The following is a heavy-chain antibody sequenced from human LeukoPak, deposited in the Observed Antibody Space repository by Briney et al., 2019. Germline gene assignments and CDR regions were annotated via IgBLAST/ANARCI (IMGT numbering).Heavy chain of an antibody. CDR1: GFTFSSYG. CDR2: IRYDGSNK. Sequence: TGGSLRLSCAASGFTFSSYGMHWVRQAPGKGLEWVAFIRYDGSNKYYADSVKGRFTISRDNSYNTVSLQMNSLRDEDTGVYFCAKGLRTGVGPYMGYHYYMDVWGKGATVTVSS. V-gene: IGHV3-30*02. CDR3: AKGLRTGVGPYMGYHYYMDV. J-gene: IGHJ6*03. D-gene: IGHD3-16*01.